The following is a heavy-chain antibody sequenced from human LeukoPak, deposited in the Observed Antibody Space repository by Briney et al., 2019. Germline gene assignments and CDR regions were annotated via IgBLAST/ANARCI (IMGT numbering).Heavy chain of an antibody. Sequence: SVKVAFKAAGDTFTRYYMHWVRRAPGQGLEWMGIINPSGGSTSYAQKFQGRVTMTRDTSTSTVYMELSSLRSEDTAVYSCARVRPPRTTSPFDYWGQGTLVTVSS. CDR1: GDTFTRYY. CDR3: ARVRPPRTTSPFDY. D-gene: IGHD1-1*01. CDR2: INPSGGST. J-gene: IGHJ4*02. V-gene: IGHV1-46*01.